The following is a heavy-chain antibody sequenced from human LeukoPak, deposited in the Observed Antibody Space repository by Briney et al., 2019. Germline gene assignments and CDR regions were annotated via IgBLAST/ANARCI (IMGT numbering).Heavy chain of an antibody. V-gene: IGHV3-30*18. J-gene: IGHJ3*02. CDR2: ISYDGSNK. D-gene: IGHD6-13*01. CDR3: AKDFRDVQQQLVLAFDI. Sequence: PGGSLRLSCAASGFTFSSYGMHWVRQAPGKGLEWVAVISYDGSNKYYADSVKGRFTISRDNSKNTLYLQMNSLRAEDTAVYYCAKDFRDVQQQLVLAFDIWGQGTMVTVSS. CDR1: GFTFSSYG.